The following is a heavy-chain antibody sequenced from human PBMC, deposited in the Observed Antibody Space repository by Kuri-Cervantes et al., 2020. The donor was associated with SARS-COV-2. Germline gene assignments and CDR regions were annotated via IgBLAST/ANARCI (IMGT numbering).Heavy chain of an antibody. V-gene: IGHV3-30*02. J-gene: IGHJ2*01. CDR3: ARRWATISVVWYFDL. Sequence: GESLKISCAASGFTFSSYGMHWVRQAPGKGLEWVAFIRYDGSNKYYADSVKGRFTISRDNSKNTLYLQMNSRRAEDTAVYYCARRWATISVVWYFDLWGRGTLVTVSS. CDR1: GFTFSSYG. CDR2: IRYDGSNK. D-gene: IGHD5-12*01.